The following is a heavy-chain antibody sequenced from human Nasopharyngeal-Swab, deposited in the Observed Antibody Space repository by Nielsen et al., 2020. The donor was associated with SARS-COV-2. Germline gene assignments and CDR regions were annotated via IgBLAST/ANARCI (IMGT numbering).Heavy chain of an antibody. CDR2: IDPSDSYT. CDR1: GYSFTSYW. D-gene: IGHD3-22*01. J-gene: IGHJ3*02. V-gene: IGHV5-10-1*01. Sequence: GESLKISCKGSGYSFTSYWISWVRQMPGKGLEWMGRIDPSDSYTNYSPSFQGHVTISADKSISTAYLQWSSLKASDTAMYYCARPSYSILVVVINGDAFDIWGQGTMVTVSS. CDR3: ARPSYSILVVVINGDAFDI.